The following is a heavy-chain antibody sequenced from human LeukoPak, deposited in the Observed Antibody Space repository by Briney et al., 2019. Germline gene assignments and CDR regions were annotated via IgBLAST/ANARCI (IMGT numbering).Heavy chain of an antibody. CDR1: EYTFIGYH. Sequence: ASVKVSCKAPEYTFIGYHMHWVRQAPGQGLEWMGWINPNSGVTNYEQKFQGRVSMTRDRSISTAYMELRSLTSDDTAIYYCARDLAGIPNAWGQGTTVTVSS. J-gene: IGHJ6*02. CDR2: INPNSGVT. V-gene: IGHV1-2*02. CDR3: ARDLAGIPNA. D-gene: IGHD3-3*02.